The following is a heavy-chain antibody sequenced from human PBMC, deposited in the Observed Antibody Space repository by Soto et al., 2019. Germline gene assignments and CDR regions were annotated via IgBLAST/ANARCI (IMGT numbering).Heavy chain of an antibody. CDR1: GFTFSSCG. D-gene: IGHD6-19*01. V-gene: IGHV3-30*18. J-gene: IGHJ6*02. CDR2: ISNDGSNK. Sequence: QVQLVESGGGVVQPGRSLRLFCAASGFTFSSCGMHWVRQAPGMGLQWVAVISNDGSNKIYADSVKGRFTISRDNSKNTIYLQMNSLRAEDTAVYYCAKEWSAWLATVVDVWGHGTTVTVSS. CDR3: AKEWSAWLATVVDV.